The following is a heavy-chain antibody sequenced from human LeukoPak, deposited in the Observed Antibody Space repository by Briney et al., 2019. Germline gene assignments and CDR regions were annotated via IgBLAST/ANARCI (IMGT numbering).Heavy chain of an antibody. CDR1: GFTFSSYA. Sequence: GGSLRLSCAASGFTFSSYAMHWVRQAPGKGLEWVAVISCDGSNKYYADSVKGRFTISRDNSKNTLYLQMNSLRAEDTAVYYCARDDQSGYSSGLPFRWGQGTLVTVSS. D-gene: IGHD6-19*01. V-gene: IGHV3-30-3*01. CDR2: ISCDGSNK. CDR3: ARDDQSGYSSGLPFR. J-gene: IGHJ4*02.